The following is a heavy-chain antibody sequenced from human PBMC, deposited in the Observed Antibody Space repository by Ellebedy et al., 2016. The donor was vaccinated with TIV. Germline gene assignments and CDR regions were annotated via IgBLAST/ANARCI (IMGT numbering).Heavy chain of an antibody. CDR3: AKDYGDYVGYFDY. CDR1: GFTFSSYA. J-gene: IGHJ4*02. D-gene: IGHD4-17*01. V-gene: IGHV3-23*01. Sequence: GGSLRLSXAASGFTFSSYAMSWVRQAPGKGLEWVSAISGSGGSTYYADSVKGRFTISRDNSKNTLYLQMNSLRAEDTAVYYCAKDYGDYVGYFDYWGQGTLVTVSS. CDR2: ISGSGGST.